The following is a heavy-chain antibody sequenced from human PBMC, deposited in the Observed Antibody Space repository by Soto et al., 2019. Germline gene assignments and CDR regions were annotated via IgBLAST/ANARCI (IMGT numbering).Heavy chain of an antibody. V-gene: IGHV3-33*01. CDR3: ASGGTGNFDP. Sequence: GVSLRLSCAASGCTFSSYGMHWVRQAPGKGLEWVAVIWYDGSNKYYADSVKGRFTISRDNSKNTLYLQMNSLRAEDTAVYYCASGGTGNFDPWGQGTLVTVSS. D-gene: IGHD3-10*01. J-gene: IGHJ5*02. CDR1: GCTFSSYG. CDR2: IWYDGSNK.